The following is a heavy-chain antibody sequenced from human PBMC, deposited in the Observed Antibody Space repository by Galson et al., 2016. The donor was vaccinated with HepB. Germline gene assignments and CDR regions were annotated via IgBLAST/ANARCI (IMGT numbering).Heavy chain of an antibody. CDR3: ARHTAVPKTRGFDM. CDR1: GGSIRISDHC. J-gene: IGHJ3*02. Sequence: SETLSLTCTVSGGSIRISDHCWGWVRQSPGKGLEWIGEIFQTGTTNYNPSLESRVSISLDKSQNQLSLSLNSVTAADTAVYYCARHTAVPKTRGFDMWGQGTMVIVSS. V-gene: IGHV4-4*02. D-gene: IGHD6-19*01. CDR2: IFQTGTT.